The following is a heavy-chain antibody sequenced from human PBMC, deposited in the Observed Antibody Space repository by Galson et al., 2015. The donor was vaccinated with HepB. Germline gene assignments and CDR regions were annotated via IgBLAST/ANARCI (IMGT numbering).Heavy chain of an antibody. V-gene: IGHV1-18*01. Sequence: SVKVSCKASGYTFTSYGISWVRQAPGQGLEWMGWISAYNGNTNYAQKLQGRVTMTTDTSTSTAYMELRSLRSDDTAVYYCARLASAWGWFGEMGYWGQGTLVTVSS. J-gene: IGHJ4*02. CDR1: GYTFTSYG. D-gene: IGHD3-10*01. CDR3: ARLASAWGWFGEMGY. CDR2: ISAYNGNT.